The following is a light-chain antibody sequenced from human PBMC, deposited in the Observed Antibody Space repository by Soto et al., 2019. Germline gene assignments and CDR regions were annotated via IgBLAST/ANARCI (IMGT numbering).Light chain of an antibody. J-gene: IGKJ1*01. V-gene: IGKV1-5*01. Sequence: DIPMTQSPSSLSASVGDRVTITCRASQSISSWLAWYQQKPGKAPKLLISAASTLQSGVPSRFSGSGSGTEFTLTISSLQPDDFATYYCQHYNSYSEAFGQGSKV. CDR2: AAS. CDR3: QHYNSYSEA. CDR1: QSISSW.